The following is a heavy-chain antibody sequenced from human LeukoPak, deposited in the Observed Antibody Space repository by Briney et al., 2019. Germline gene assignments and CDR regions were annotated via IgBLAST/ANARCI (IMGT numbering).Heavy chain of an antibody. V-gene: IGHV3-23*01. J-gene: IGHJ4*02. Sequence: GGSLRLSCAASGFTFSSYAMSWVRQAPGKGLEWVSAISGSSGSTYYADSVKRRFTISRDNSKNTLYLQMNSLRAEDTAVYYCAKDPTSGLLGYCTNGVCYLDYWGQGTLVTVSS. CDR3: AKDPTSGLLGYCTNGVCYLDY. CDR2: ISGSSGST. D-gene: IGHD2-8*01. CDR1: GFTFSSYA.